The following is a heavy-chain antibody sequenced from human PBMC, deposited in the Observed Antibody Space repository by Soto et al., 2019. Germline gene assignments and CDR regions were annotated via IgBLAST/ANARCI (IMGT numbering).Heavy chain of an antibody. CDR3: AKPHQGARVYDYMDV. Sequence: SVKVSCKASGGTFSSYTISWVRQAPGQGLEWMGRIIPILGIANYAQKFQGRVTITADKSTSTAYMELSSLRSEDTAIYYCAKPHQGARVYDYMDVWGKGTTVTVSS. J-gene: IGHJ6*03. CDR2: IIPILGIA. V-gene: IGHV1-69*02. CDR1: GGTFSSYT.